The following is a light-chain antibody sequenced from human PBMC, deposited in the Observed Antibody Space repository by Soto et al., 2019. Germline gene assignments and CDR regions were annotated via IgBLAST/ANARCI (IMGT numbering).Light chain of an antibody. J-gene: IGKJ5*01. CDR3: QKLDTYPLT. CDR1: QGISNY. CDR2: AAS. V-gene: IGKV1-17*03. Sequence: DVQMTQSPSAVSASVGDRVNITCRASQGISNYLAWFQQKPGKVPKLLIYAASTLQSGVPSRFSGSGSGTESTLTISSLQPEDFASYYCQKLDTYPLTFGQGTRLEIK.